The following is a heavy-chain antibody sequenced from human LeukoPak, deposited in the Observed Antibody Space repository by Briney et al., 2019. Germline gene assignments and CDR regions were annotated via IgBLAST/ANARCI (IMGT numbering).Heavy chain of an antibody. V-gene: IGHV1-46*01. Sequence: ASVKVSCKASGYTFTTYFIHWVRQAPGQGLEWMGVINPSGGSTSYAQNFQGRLTMTRDTSTSTVYMELSSLRSEDTAVYYCARPVYYDILTGYSGRNWFDPWGQGTLVTVSS. CDR1: GYTFTTYF. CDR2: INPSGGST. J-gene: IGHJ5*02. CDR3: ARPVYYDILTGYSGRNWFDP. D-gene: IGHD3-9*01.